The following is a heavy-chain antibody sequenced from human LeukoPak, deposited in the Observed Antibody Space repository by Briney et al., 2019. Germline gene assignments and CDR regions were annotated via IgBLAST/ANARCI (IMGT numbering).Heavy chain of an antibody. V-gene: IGHV5-51*01. CDR3: AREMSPVLTPNCFDP. Sequence: GESLKISCKGSGYSFAGYWIGWVRQMPGKGLEWMGVIYPDDSNTKYSPSFQGQVTISADKSINTAYLQWDRLKASDTAIYYCAREMSPVLTPNCFDPWGQGTLVTVSS. CDR2: IYPDDSNT. CDR1: GYSFAGYW. J-gene: IGHJ5*02.